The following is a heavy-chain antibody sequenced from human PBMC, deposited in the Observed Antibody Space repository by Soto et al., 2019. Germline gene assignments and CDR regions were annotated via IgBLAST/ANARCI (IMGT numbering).Heavy chain of an antibody. V-gene: IGHV1-69*06. CDR3: ARDQAASSGYYWSFADY. CDR1: GGTFSSYA. D-gene: IGHD3-22*01. CDR2: IIPIFGTA. Sequence: QVQLVQSGAEVQKPGSSVKVSCKASGGTFSSYAISWVRQAPGQGLEWMGGIIPIFGTANYAQKFQGRVTITADKSTSTAYMELSSLRSEDTAVYYCARDQAASSGYYWSFADYWGQGTLVTVSS. J-gene: IGHJ4*02.